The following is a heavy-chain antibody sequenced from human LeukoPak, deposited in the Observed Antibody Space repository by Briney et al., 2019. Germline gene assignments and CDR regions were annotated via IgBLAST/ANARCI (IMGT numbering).Heavy chain of an antibody. CDR3: TRLDWGSRGSGSFDY. D-gene: IGHD7-27*01. CDR1: GGSINSFNYY. Sequence: PSETLSLTCTVSGGSINSFNYYWGWIRQPPGKGLEWIGSIYYSGSTYYAPALKSRVTISVDTSKNQLSLKLKSVTAADTAAYYCTRLDWGSRGSGSFDYWGQGSLVIVSS. CDR2: IYYSGST. J-gene: IGHJ4*02. V-gene: IGHV4-39*01.